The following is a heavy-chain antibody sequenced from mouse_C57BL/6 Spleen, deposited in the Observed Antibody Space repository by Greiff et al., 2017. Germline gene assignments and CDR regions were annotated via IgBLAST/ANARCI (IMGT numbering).Heavy chain of an antibody. CDR3: ARRGDYYGSSQYYFDY. CDR1: GYTFTTYP. D-gene: IGHD1-1*01. V-gene: IGHV1-47*01. CDR2: FPPYNDAP. Sequence: QVQLKESGAELVKPGASVKMSCKASGYTFTTYPIEWMKQNHGKSLAWIGNFPPYNDAPKYNEKFKGKATLTVEKSSSTVYLERSRLTSDDSAVYYCARRGDYYGSSQYYFDYWGQGTTLTVSS. J-gene: IGHJ2*01.